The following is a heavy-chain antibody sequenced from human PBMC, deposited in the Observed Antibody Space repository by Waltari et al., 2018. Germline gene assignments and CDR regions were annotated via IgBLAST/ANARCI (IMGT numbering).Heavy chain of an antibody. CDR3: ARGRDYGDSFDPFGY. D-gene: IGHD4-17*01. CDR2: MNPNSGDT. CDR1: GYSFRGYD. J-gene: IGHJ4*02. V-gene: IGHV1-8*02. Sequence: QVQLVQSGAEVRKPGASVKVSCMASGYSFRGYDINWVRQAPGQGLEWLGWMNPNSGDTGYAQNFQGRVTITRISSMSTAYMELTSLKSEDTAVYYCARGRDYGDSFDPFGYWGQGTLVTVSS.